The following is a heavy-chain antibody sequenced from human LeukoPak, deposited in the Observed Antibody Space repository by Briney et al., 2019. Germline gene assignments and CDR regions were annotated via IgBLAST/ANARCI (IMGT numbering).Heavy chain of an antibody. J-gene: IGHJ4*02. CDR3: ARVGFSFFDY. D-gene: IGHD3-16*02. V-gene: IGHV4-34*01. Sequence: SETLSLTCAVYGGSFSGYYRSWIRQPPGKGLEWIGEINHSGSTNYNPSLKSRVTISVDTSKNQFSLKLSSVTAADTAVYYCARVGFSFFDYWGQGTLVTVSS. CDR1: GGSFSGYY. CDR2: INHSGST.